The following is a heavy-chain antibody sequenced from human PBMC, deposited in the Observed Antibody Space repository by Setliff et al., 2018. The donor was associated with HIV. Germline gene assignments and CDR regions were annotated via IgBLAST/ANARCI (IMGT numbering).Heavy chain of an antibody. CDR1: GFMFTSYA. J-gene: IGHJ5*02. CDR2: IRGSGDTT. Sequence: GGSLRLSCAASGFMFTSYAMTWVRQAPGKGLEWVSTIRGSGDTTNYADSVKGRFTISRDNSKNMLYLQMNSLRAEDTAVYYCAKGQDGLRYNWFDPWGHGTLVTVSS. CDR3: AKGQDGLRYNWFDP. V-gene: IGHV3-23*01.